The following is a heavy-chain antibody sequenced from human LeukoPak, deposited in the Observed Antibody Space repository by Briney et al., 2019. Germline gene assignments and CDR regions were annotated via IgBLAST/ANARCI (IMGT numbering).Heavy chain of an antibody. CDR2: IWYDGSNK. CDR3: ARDQTAGSWFDP. J-gene: IGHJ5*02. V-gene: IGHV3-33*01. Sequence: GGSLRLSCAVSGFTFSSYGMHWVRQAPGKGLEWVAVIWYDGSNKYYADSVKGRFTISRDNSKNTLYLQMTSLRAEDTAVYYCARDQTAGSWFDPWGQGTLVTVSS. CDR1: GFTFSSYG. D-gene: IGHD1-1*01.